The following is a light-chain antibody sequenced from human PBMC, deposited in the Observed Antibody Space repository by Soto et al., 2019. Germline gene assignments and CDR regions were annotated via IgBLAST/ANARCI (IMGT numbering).Light chain of an antibody. Sequence: GDRVTITCRSSQTITNWLAWYQQKPGKAPRLLIYDASTLQTGVPSRFGGGGSGTEFTLTISGLQPDDFATYYCQQYNSYSPWTFGPGTKVDIK. CDR1: QTITNW. CDR2: DAS. J-gene: IGKJ1*01. V-gene: IGKV1-5*01. CDR3: QQYNSYSPWT.